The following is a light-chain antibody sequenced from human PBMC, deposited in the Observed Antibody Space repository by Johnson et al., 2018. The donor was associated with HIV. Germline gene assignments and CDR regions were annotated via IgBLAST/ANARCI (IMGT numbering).Light chain of an antibody. CDR1: SSNIGNNF. CDR2: DNN. CDR3: ATWDTSLSTGGV. J-gene: IGLJ1*01. Sequence: QSVLTQPPSVSAAPGQRVTRSYSGSSSNIGNNFVSWFRQLPLRAPKVLIYDNNKRPSGIPDRFSGSKSGTSATLGITGLQTGDGADYYCATWDTSLSTGGVFGTGTKVTVL. V-gene: IGLV1-51*01.